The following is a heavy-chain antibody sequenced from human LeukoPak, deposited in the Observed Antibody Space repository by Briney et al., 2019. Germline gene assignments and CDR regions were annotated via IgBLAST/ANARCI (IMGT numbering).Heavy chain of an antibody. CDR1: DDSITMYY. CDR2: VDHTGST. V-gene: IGHV4-59*01. Sequence: SETLSLTCSVSDDSITMYYWTWIRQPPGKGLEWIGYVDHTGSTNFNPSLNGRVSVSRDTTKNLFSLRLRSVTAADTAVYFCARGRVSSSTWYSTYYYYFYMDVWGKGTTVTVSS. CDR3: ARGRVSSSTWYSTYYYYFYMDV. D-gene: IGHD1-1*01. J-gene: IGHJ6*03.